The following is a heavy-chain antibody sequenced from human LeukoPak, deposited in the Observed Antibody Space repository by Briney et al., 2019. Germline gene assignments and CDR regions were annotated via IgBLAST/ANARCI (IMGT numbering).Heavy chain of an antibody. J-gene: IGHJ3*02. CDR2: ISGSGGST. CDR1: GGSISSSSYY. D-gene: IGHD1-26*01. CDR3: AADLSIVGLSLMDAFDI. V-gene: IGHV3-23*01. Sequence: PSETLSLTCTVSGGSISSSSYYWGWIRQPPGKGLEWVSAISGSGGSTYYADSVKGRFTISRGNSKNTLYLQMNSLRAEDTAVYYCAADLSIVGLSLMDAFDIWGQGTMVTVSS.